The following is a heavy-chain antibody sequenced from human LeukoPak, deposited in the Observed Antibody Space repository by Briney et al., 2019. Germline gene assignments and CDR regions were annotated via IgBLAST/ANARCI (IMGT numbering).Heavy chain of an antibody. CDR2: INPSGGST. D-gene: IGHD3-3*01. V-gene: IGHV1-46*01. CDR3: AGAPTYYDFWSGYPVDV. CDR1: GYTFTSYY. J-gene: IGHJ6*04. Sequence: ASVKVSCKASGYTFTSYYMHWVRQAPGQGLEWMGIINPSGGSTSYAQKFQGRVTMTRDMSTSTVYMELSSLRSEDTAVYYCAGAPTYYDFWSGYPVDVWGKGTTVTVSS.